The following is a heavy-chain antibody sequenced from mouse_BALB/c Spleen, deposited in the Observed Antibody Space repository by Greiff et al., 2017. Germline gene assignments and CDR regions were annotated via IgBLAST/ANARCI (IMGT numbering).Heavy chain of an antibody. J-gene: IGHJ4*01. CDR3: ARKKYGNYAMDY. V-gene: IGHV1-69*01. CDR1: GYTFTDYW. D-gene: IGHD2-10*02. Sequence: VKLMESGAELVMPGASVKMSCKASGYTFTDYWMHWVKQRPGQGLEWIGAIDTSDSYTSYNQKFKGKATLTVDESSSTAYMQLSSLTSEDSAVYYCARKKYGNYAMDYWGQGTSVTVSS. CDR2: IDTSDSYT.